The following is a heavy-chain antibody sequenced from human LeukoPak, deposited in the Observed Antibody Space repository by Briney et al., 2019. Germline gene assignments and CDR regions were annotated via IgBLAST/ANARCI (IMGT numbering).Heavy chain of an antibody. Sequence: ASVKVSCKASGYTFTSYGISWVRQAPGQGLEWMGWISAYNGNTNYAQKLQGRVTMTTDTSTSTAYMELRSLRSDDTAVYYCARPRSDFEELLPKGWFDPWGQGTLVTVSS. D-gene: IGHD3-10*01. V-gene: IGHV1-18*01. CDR3: ARPRSDFEELLPKGWFDP. CDR1: GYTFTSYG. CDR2: ISAYNGNT. J-gene: IGHJ5*02.